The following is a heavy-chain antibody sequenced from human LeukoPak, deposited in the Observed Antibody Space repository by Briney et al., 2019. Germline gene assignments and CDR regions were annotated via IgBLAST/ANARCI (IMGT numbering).Heavy chain of an antibody. CDR1: GFTFSSYW. D-gene: IGHD6-13*01. J-gene: IGHJ3*02. CDR2: IKQDGSEK. Sequence: PGGSLRPSCAASGFTFSSYWMSWVRQAPGKGLEWVANIKQDGSEKYYVDSVKGRFTISRDNAKNSLYLQMNSLRAEDTAVYYCARDPSSYSSSWLGREDAFDIWGQGTMVTVSS. V-gene: IGHV3-7*01. CDR3: ARDPSSYSSSWLGREDAFDI.